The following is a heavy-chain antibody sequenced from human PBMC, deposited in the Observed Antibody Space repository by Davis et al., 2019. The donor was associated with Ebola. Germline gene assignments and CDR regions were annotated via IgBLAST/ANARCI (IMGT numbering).Heavy chain of an antibody. Sequence: PGGSLRLSCAASGFTFSSYAMSWVRQAPGKGLEWVSAIGGGGGSPYYADSVKGRFAISRDNSKNTLYVQVISLSAEDTAVYYCAAARDYYFYYMGVWGKGTTVTVSS. CDR2: IGGGGGSP. J-gene: IGHJ6*03. D-gene: IGHD6-6*01. V-gene: IGHV3-23*01. CDR3: AAARDYYFYYMGV. CDR1: GFTFSSYA.